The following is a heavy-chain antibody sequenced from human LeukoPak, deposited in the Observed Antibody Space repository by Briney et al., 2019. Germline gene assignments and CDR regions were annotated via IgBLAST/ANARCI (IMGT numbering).Heavy chain of an antibody. V-gene: IGHV3-23*01. Sequence: GGSLRLSCAASGFTFSSYAMSWVRQAPGKGLEWVSAISGSGGSTYYADPVKGRFTISRDNSKNTLYLQMNSLRAEDTAVYYCAKAKLLWFGESQYYFDYWGQGTLVTVSS. D-gene: IGHD3-10*01. CDR2: ISGSGGST. J-gene: IGHJ4*02. CDR1: GFTFSSYA. CDR3: AKAKLLWFGESQYYFDY.